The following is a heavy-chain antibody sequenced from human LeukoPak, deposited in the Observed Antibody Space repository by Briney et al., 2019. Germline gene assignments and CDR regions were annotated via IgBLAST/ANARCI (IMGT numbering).Heavy chain of an antibody. Sequence: SETLSLTCTVSGGSISSGDYYWGWIRQPRGKGLEWIGYIDDSGSTNYNPSLKSRLTISVDTSKNQFSLKLSSVTAADTAVYYCARGGYSYVPLDYWGQGTLVTVSS. V-gene: IGHV4-30-4*08. CDR3: ARGGYSYVPLDY. CDR2: IDDSGST. D-gene: IGHD5-18*01. J-gene: IGHJ4*02. CDR1: GGSISSGDYY.